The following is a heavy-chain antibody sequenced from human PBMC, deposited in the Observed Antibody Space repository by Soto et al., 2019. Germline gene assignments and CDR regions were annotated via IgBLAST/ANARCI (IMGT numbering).Heavy chain of an antibody. Sequence: GGSLRLSCAASGFTFSSYWRHWGRQAPGKGLGWVSRINSDGSSTSYADYVKGRFTIARDNAKNTLYLQMNSLRAEDAAVYSCARDFEKGDWGNAFDIWGPGTMVTVSS. V-gene: IGHV3-74*01. CDR1: GFTFSSYW. CDR2: INSDGSST. J-gene: IGHJ3*02. CDR3: ARDFEKGDWGNAFDI. D-gene: IGHD3-16*01.